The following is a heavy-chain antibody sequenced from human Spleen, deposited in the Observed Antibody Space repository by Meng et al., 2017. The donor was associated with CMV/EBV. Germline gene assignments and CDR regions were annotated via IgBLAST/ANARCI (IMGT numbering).Heavy chain of an antibody. CDR3: ARDYSTTAFDY. V-gene: IGHV1-2*02. CDR1: ESTFTGYY. Sequence: QVQLGQLWGEGKRPGAPVKVLCTASESTFTGYYMHWVRQAPGQGLEWMGWINPNSGGTNYAQKFQGRVIMTRDTSISTAYMELSRLRSDDTAVDYCARDYSTTAFDYWGQGTLVTVSS. D-gene: IGHD4-11*01. CDR2: INPNSGGT. J-gene: IGHJ4*02.